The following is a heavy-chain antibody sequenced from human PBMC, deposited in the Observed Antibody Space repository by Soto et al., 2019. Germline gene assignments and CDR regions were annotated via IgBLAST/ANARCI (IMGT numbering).Heavy chain of an antibody. J-gene: IGHJ4*02. D-gene: IGHD5-12*01. CDR2: ISGSGGST. V-gene: IGHV3-23*01. CDR1: GFTFSSDA. CDR3: AKDLTKIVATLED. Sequence: GGSLRLSCAASGFTFSSDAMSWGRQAPGKGLEWVSAISGSGGSTYYADSVKGRFTISRDNSKNTLYLQMNSLRAEDTAVYYCAKDLTKIVATLEDWGQGTLVTVSS.